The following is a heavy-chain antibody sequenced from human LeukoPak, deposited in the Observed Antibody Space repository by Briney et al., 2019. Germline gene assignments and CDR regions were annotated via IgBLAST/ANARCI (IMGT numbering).Heavy chain of an antibody. D-gene: IGHD2-15*01. Sequence: GGSLRLSCAASGFTFENYAMNWVRQSPGKGPEWVSGISRSGSKTYYADSVKGRFTISRDNSKNTLFLQMNSLRVEDTAVYYCAKDRRLAWSPAFDIWGRGTMVTVSS. V-gene: IGHV3-23*01. CDR1: GFTFENYA. CDR3: AKDRRLAWSPAFDI. CDR2: ISRSGSKT. J-gene: IGHJ3*02.